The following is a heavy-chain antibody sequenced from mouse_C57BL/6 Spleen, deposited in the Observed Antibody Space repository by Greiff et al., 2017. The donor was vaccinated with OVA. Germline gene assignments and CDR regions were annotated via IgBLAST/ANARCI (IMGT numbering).Heavy chain of an antibody. V-gene: IGHV1-81*01. CDR1: GYTFTSYG. J-gene: IGHJ4*01. D-gene: IGHD2-3*01. CDR2: IYPRSGNT. CDR3: ARSDGYYDYYAMDY. Sequence: VQLQQSGAELARPGASVKLSCKASGYTFTSYGISWVKQRTGQGLEWIGEIYPRSGNTYYNEKFKGKATLTADKSSSTAYMELRSLTSEDSAVYFCARSDGYYDYYAMDYWGQGTSVTVSS.